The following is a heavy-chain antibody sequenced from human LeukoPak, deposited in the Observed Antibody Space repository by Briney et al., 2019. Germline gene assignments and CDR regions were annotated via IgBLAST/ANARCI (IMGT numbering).Heavy chain of an antibody. CDR1: GGSISSYY. CDR2: IYYSGST. Sequence: SETLSLTCTDSGGSISSYYWSWIRQPPGKGLEWIGYIYYSGSTNYNPSLKSRVTISVDTSKNQFSLKLSSVTAADTAVYYCARTGVGYYDSSGYFDYWGQGTLVTVSS. D-gene: IGHD3-22*01. V-gene: IGHV4-59*08. CDR3: ARTGVGYYDSSGYFDY. J-gene: IGHJ4*02.